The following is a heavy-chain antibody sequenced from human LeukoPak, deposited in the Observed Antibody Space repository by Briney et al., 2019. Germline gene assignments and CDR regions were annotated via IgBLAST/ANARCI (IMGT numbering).Heavy chain of an antibody. Sequence: ASVKVSCKASGYTFTGYYMHWVRQAPGQGLEWMGWINPNSGGTNYAQKFQGRVTMTRDTSISTAYMELNRLRSDDTAVYYCARVDSSGYDPDYWGQGTLVTVSS. CDR2: INPNSGGT. CDR1: GYTFTGYY. J-gene: IGHJ4*02. V-gene: IGHV1-2*02. CDR3: ARVDSSGYDPDY. D-gene: IGHD3-22*01.